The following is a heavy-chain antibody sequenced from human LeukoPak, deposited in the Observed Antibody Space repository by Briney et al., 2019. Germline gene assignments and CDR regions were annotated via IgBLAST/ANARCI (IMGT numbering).Heavy chain of an antibody. CDR1: EFPFIAYG. CDR3: AKQQVARYYGMDV. J-gene: IGHJ6*02. D-gene: IGHD6-13*01. Sequence: GTHLRLSCAAPEFPFIAYGMHGGRQAPGKGLEWVAVISHNGSNKYYSAPGKGRFTISRDNSKNTLYLQMNSLRPEDTAMYYCAKQQVARYYGMDVWGQGTTVTVSS. CDR2: ISHNGSNK. V-gene: IGHV3-30*18.